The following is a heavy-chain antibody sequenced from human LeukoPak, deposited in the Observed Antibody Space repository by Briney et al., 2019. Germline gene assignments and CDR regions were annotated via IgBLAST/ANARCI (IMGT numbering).Heavy chain of an antibody. CDR3: ATGGGTMPELT. CDR1: GYTLTELS. CDR2: FDPEDGET. Sequence: ASVTVSFTVSGYTLTELSMHWVRQAPGKGLEWMGGFDPEDGETIYAQKFQGRVTMTEDTSTDTAYMELSSLRSEDTAVYYCATGGGTMPELTWGRGTLVTVSS. J-gene: IGHJ4*02. D-gene: IGHD1-7*01. V-gene: IGHV1-24*01.